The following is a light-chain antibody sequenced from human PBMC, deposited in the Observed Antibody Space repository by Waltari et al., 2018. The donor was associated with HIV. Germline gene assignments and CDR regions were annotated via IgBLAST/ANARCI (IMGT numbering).Light chain of an antibody. CDR3: CAYAGSTTYVI. Sequence: QSALTPPASVSGSPGQSITLSCTGTRRHVWGSNLVSWYQQHPGKAPKPMMSEVSKRPSGVSNRFSGSKSGNTASLTISGLQAEDEADYYCCAYAGSTTYVIFGGGTKLTVL. J-gene: IGLJ2*01. CDR1: RRHVWGSNL. V-gene: IGLV2-23*02. CDR2: EVS.